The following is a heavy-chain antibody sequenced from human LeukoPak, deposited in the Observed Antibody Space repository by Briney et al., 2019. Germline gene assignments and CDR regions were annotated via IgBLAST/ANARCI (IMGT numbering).Heavy chain of an antibody. CDR1: GYTFTSYD. CDR3: ARERGYCSGGSCYSLGTELPHGLE. Sequence: GASVKVSCKASGYTFTSYDINWVRQATGQGLEWMGWMNPNSGNTGYAQKFQGRVTITRNASISTAYMELSSLRSEDTAVYYCARERGYCSGGSCYSLGTELPHGLEWGQGTLVTVSS. J-gene: IGHJ4*02. V-gene: IGHV1-8*01. CDR2: MNPNSGNT. D-gene: IGHD2-15*01.